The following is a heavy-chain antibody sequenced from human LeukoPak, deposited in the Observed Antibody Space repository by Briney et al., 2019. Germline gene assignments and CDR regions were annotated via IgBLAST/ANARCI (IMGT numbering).Heavy chain of an antibody. V-gene: IGHV3-23*01. Sequence: PGGSLRLSCAASGFTFSSYAMSWVRQAPGKGLEWVSAISGSGGSTYYADSVKGRFTISRDNSKNKLYLQMNSLRAEDTAVYYCAKDRGDYVGALDYWGQGTLVTVSS. CDR3: AKDRGDYVGALDY. CDR2: ISGSGGST. D-gene: IGHD4-23*01. J-gene: IGHJ4*02. CDR1: GFTFSSYA.